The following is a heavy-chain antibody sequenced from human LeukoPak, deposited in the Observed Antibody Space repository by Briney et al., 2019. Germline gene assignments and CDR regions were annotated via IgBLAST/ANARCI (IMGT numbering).Heavy chain of an antibody. D-gene: IGHD3-10*01. CDR1: GFTVSSNY. J-gene: IGHJ5*02. Sequence: GGSLRLSCAASGFTVSSNYMSWVRQAPGKGLEWVSVIYSGGSTYYADSVKGRFTISRDNSKNTLYLQMNSLRAEDTAVYYCARGTLLWFGELSSWGQGTLVTVSS. CDR3: ARGTLLWFGELSS. V-gene: IGHV3-66*01. CDR2: IYSGGST.